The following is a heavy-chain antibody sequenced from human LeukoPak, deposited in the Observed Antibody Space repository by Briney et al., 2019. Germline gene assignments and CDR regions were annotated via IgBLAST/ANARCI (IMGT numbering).Heavy chain of an antibody. Sequence: ASVKVSCKASGYTFTSYGISWVRQAPGHGLEWMGWISAYNGNTNYAQKLQGRVTMTTDTSTSTAYMELRSLRSDDTAVYYCARGSNIVVGTGIGFDYWGQGTLVTVSS. D-gene: IGHD2-21*02. J-gene: IGHJ4*02. V-gene: IGHV1-18*01. CDR3: ARGSNIVVGTGIGFDY. CDR1: GYTFTSYG. CDR2: ISAYNGNT.